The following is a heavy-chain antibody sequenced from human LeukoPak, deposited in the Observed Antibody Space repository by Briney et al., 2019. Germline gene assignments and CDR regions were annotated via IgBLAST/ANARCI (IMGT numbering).Heavy chain of an antibody. CDR2: INHSGST. Sequence: PSETLSLTCQVYGGSFSGYYWSWLRQPPGKGLEWIGEINHSGSTNYNPSLKSRVTISVDTSKNQFSLKLSSVTAADTAVYYCARRGVVPAARRQFDYWGQGTLVTVSS. J-gene: IGHJ4*02. CDR1: GGSFSGYY. D-gene: IGHD2-2*01. CDR3: ARRGVVPAARRQFDY. V-gene: IGHV4-34*01.